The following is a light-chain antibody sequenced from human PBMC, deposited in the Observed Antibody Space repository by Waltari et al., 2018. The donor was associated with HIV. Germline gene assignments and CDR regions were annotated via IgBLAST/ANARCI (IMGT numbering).Light chain of an antibody. CDR1: SSDVGGYDY. CDR2: DVN. CDR3: YSYAGNFWV. J-gene: IGLJ3*02. V-gene: IGLV2-11*01. Sequence: QSALTQPRSVSGSPGQSVTISCTGTSSDVGGYDYVSWYQHHPGKAPKLMIYDVNERPSGVPARFSGSKSGNTASLTISGLQAEDEADYHCYSYAGNFWVFGGGTKLTVL.